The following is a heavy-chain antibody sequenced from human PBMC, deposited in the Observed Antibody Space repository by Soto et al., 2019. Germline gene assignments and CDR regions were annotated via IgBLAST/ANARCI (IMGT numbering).Heavy chain of an antibody. J-gene: IGHJ3*02. Sequence: DSVKVSCKASGYTFTSYGISWVRQAPGQGLEWMGWISAYNGNTNYAQKLQGRVTMTTDTSTSTAYMELRSLRSDDTAVYYCARFSSYSSSWYGAFDIWGQGTMVTVSS. CDR2: ISAYNGNT. D-gene: IGHD6-13*01. V-gene: IGHV1-18*04. CDR3: ARFSSYSSSWYGAFDI. CDR1: GYTFTSYG.